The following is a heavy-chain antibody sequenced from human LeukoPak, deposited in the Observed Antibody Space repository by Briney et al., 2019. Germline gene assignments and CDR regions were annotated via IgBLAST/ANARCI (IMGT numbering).Heavy chain of an antibody. Sequence: GGSLRLSCAASGFTFSSYSMNWVRQAPGKGLEWVSSISSSSSYIYYADSVKGRFTISRDNAKNSLYLQMNGLRAEDTAVYYCARDKTYSSGSLYGYWGQGTLVTVSS. CDR2: ISSSSSYI. V-gene: IGHV3-21*01. J-gene: IGHJ4*02. CDR3: ARDKTYSSGSLYGY. D-gene: IGHD6-19*01. CDR1: GFTFSSYS.